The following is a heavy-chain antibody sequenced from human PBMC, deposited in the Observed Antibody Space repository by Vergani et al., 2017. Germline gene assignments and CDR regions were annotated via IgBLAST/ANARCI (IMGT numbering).Heavy chain of an antibody. D-gene: IGHD6-19*01. CDR3: AKQMSVGIAVP. J-gene: IGHJ5*02. Sequence: EVDLVESGGGLAQPGGSLRLSCEASGITFWKFGMHWVRQGPGKGLEWVSGISWNSGAVDYADSVRGRFTISRDNAKNSLFLEMSSLRAEDTAIYYCAKQMSVGIAVPWGQGTLVTVSS. V-gene: IGHV3-9*01. CDR2: ISWNSGAV. CDR1: GITFWKFG.